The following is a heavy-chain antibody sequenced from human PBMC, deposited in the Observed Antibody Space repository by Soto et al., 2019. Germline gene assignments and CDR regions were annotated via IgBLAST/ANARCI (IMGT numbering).Heavy chain of an antibody. CDR2: IYYSGST. Sequence: LSHTCSVADGSSSSYYWSCIRQPPEKGLEWIGYIYYSGSTNYNPSLKSRVTISVDTSKNQFSLKLSSVTAADTAVYYCARHRPNCSRGSCYSHAFDIWGQGTMVTVSS. D-gene: IGHD2-15*01. CDR1: DGSSSSYY. V-gene: IGHV4-59*08. J-gene: IGHJ3*02. CDR3: ARHRPNCSRGSCYSHAFDI.